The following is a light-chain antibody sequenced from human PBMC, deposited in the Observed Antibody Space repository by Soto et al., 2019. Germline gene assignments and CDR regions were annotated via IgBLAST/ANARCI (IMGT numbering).Light chain of an antibody. CDR2: DAS. Sequence: EIVLTQSPATLSLSPGERATVSCRASQSVSNYLGWYQQKAGQAPRLLIYDASNRATGIPARFSGSGSGTDFTLTISSLEPEDFAVYYCQHAGTFGQGTRLEIK. J-gene: IGKJ5*01. CDR3: QHAGT. V-gene: IGKV3-11*01. CDR1: QSVSNY.